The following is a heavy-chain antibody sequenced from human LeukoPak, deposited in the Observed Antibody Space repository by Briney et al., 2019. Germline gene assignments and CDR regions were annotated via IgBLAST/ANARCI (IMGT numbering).Heavy chain of an antibody. Sequence: GGSLRLSCAASGFTVSSHWMSWVRQAAGKGLEWVANIKPDGSEKYYVDSVKGRFTIYRDNAKNSLYLQMNSLRVEHTAVYYCARYRIGLGNWGQGTLVTVSS. CDR2: IKPDGSEK. CDR1: GFTVSSHW. J-gene: IGHJ4*02. CDR3: ARYRIGLGN. D-gene: IGHD2/OR15-2a*01. V-gene: IGHV3-7*01.